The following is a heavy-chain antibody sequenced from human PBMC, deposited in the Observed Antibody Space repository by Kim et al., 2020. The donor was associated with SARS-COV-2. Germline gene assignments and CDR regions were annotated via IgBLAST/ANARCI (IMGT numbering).Heavy chain of an antibody. V-gene: IGHV1-69*04. CDR3: ARVLGQDYYYGMDV. Sequence: AQKFQGRVTITADKSTSTAYMELSSLRSEDTAVYYCARVLGQDYYYGMDVWGQGTTVTVSS. J-gene: IGHJ6*02. D-gene: IGHD7-27*01.